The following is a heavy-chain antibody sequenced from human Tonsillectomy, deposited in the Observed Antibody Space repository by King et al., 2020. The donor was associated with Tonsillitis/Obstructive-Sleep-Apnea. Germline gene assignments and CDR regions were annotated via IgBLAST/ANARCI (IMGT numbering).Heavy chain of an antibody. CDR2: IYYSWST. J-gene: IGHJ5*02. CDR1: GGSISSYY. Sequence: QVQLQESGPGLVKPSETLSLTCTVSGGSISSYYWSWIRQPPGKGLEWIGYIYYSWSTNYNPTLKGRVTISVDTSKNQFSLKLSSVTAADTAVYYWARHGPYYYDSSGDYDPWGQGTLVTVSS. V-gene: IGHV4-59*08. CDR3: ARHGPYYYDSSGDYDP. D-gene: IGHD3-22*01.